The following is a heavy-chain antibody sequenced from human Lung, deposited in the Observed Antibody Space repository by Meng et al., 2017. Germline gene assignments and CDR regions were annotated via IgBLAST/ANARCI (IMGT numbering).Heavy chain of an antibody. CDR2: MSFDGAQI. CDR1: GFTFNTYA. CDR3: ARDKPPNDV. J-gene: IGHJ2*01. V-gene: IGHV3-30*01. Sequence: VGLVEAGGGVVQPGGSLRLCCAASGFTFNTYAMHWVRQAPGKGLEWVSLMSFDGAQIYYSDSVRGRFTISRDNSKNTLYLQMNSLRAEDTAVYYCARDKPPNDVWGRGTLVTVSS.